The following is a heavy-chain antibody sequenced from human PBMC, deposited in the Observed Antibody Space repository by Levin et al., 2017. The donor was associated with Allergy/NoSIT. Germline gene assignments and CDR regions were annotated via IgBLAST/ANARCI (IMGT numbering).Heavy chain of an antibody. V-gene: IGHV3-74*01. CDR3: ASILMTTVTTRQRNDAFDI. D-gene: IGHD4-17*01. J-gene: IGHJ3*02. Sequence: LSLTCAASGFTFSSYWMHWVRQAPGKGLVWVSRINSDGSSTSYADSVKGRFTISRDNAKNTLYLQMNSLRAEDTAVYYCASILMTTVTTRQRNDAFDIWGQGTMVTVSS. CDR2: INSDGSST. CDR1: GFTFSSYW.